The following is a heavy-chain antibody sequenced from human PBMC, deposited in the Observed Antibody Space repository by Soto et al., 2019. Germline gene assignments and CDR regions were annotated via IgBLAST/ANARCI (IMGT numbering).Heavy chain of an antibody. CDR3: AKDRSYDSSGYTFRREVY. CDR2: ISGSGGST. J-gene: IGHJ4*02. CDR1: GFTFSSYA. D-gene: IGHD3-22*01. V-gene: IGHV3-23*01. Sequence: GGSLRLSCAASGFTFSSYAMSWVRQAPGKGLEWVSAISGSGGSTYYADSVKGRFTISRDNSKNTLYLQMNSLRAEDTAVYYCAKDRSYDSSGYTFRREVYWGQGTLVTVSS.